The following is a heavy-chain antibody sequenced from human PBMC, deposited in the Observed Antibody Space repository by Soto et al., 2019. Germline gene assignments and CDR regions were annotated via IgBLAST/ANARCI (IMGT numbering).Heavy chain of an antibody. CDR1: GFTFSSYA. V-gene: IGHV3-23*01. Sequence: EVQLLESGGGLVQPGGSLRLSCAASGFTFSSYAMSWVRQAPGKGLEWVSAISGSGGSTYYADSVKGRFTISRDNSKNTLYLQMNRLRAEDTAVYYCAKVIAFGGVIATTAFDYWGQGTLVTVSS. D-gene: IGHD3-16*02. J-gene: IGHJ4*02. CDR2: ISGSGGST. CDR3: AKVIAFGGVIATTAFDY.